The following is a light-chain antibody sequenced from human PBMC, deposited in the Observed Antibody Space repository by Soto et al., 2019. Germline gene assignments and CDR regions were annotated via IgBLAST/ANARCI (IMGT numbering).Light chain of an antibody. CDR2: EVS. J-gene: IGLJ2*01. CDR3: SSYAGSNNLV. V-gene: IGLV2-8*01. Sequence: QSALTQPPSASGSPGQSVAISCTGTSSDIGGYNYVSWYQQHPGKAPKLMILEVSQRPSGVPDRFSGSKSGNTASLTVSGLQAEDEADYYCSSYAGSNNLVFGGGTKLTVL. CDR1: SSDIGGYNY.